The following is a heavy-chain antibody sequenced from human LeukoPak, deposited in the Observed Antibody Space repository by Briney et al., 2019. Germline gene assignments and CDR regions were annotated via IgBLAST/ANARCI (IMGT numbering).Heavy chain of an antibody. CDR3: SKEKAAYDILTGYYDY. CDR2: IIPILGIA. CDR1: GGTLSSYA. J-gene: IGHJ4*02. V-gene: IGHV1-69*04. Sequence: SVKVSCKASGGTLSSYAISWARQATVQVLEWMRRIIPILGIANSAKKFQGRVTITADKSTSTAYMELSSLRSEDTAVYFCSKEKAAYDILTGYYDYWGQGTLVTVSS. D-gene: IGHD3-9*01.